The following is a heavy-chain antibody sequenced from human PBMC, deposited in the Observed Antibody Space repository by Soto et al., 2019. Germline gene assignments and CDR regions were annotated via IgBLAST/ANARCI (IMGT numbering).Heavy chain of an antibody. J-gene: IGHJ4*02. CDR2: ISYDASEI. V-gene: IGHV3-30*01. CDR3: AIARVVHSLLAY. Sequence: GGSLRLSCVGSGFIFSNNAMHWVRQAPGKGLEWVAFISYDASEIFYADSVKGRFTISRDNPKNTLFLHMNSPRADDTAVYYCAIARVVHSLLAYWGQGTLVTVSS. CDR1: GFIFSNNA. D-gene: IGHD2-15*01.